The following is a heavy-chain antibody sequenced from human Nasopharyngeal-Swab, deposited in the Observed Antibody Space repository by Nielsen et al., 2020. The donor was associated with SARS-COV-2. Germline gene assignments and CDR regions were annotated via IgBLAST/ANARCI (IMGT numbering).Heavy chain of an antibody. V-gene: IGHV3-30*18. Sequence: GGSLRLSCAVSGFNLNNHGMHWVRQAPGRGLEWVAVISYEGNLKNYADSVKGRFTISRDNSKSTLYLQMNRLRVEDTAVYYCAKRGAFLEILTGYPPIDYWGVGTLVIVSS. J-gene: IGHJ4*02. CDR2: ISYEGNLK. D-gene: IGHD3-9*01. CDR1: GFNLNNHG. CDR3: AKRGAFLEILTGYPPIDY.